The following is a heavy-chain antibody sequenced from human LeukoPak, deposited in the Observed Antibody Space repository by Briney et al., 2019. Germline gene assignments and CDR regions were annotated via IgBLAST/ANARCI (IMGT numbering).Heavy chain of an antibody. CDR1: GYIFTSYW. Sequence: GESLKISCKGSGYIFTSYWITWVRQMPGKGLEWMGRIDPSDSYTSSSPSFQGHITISADQSISTAYLQWSSLKASDTAIYYCARHPRGTYTFDYWGQGTLVTVSS. D-gene: IGHD1-26*01. J-gene: IGHJ4*02. V-gene: IGHV5-10-1*01. CDR3: ARHPRGTYTFDY. CDR2: IDPSDSYT.